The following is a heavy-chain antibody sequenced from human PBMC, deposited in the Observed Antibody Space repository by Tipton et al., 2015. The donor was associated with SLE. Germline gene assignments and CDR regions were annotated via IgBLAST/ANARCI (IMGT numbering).Heavy chain of an antibody. V-gene: IGHV4-38-2*01. D-gene: IGHD3-10*01. CDR3: ARGGYYYGSGSYNWFDP. J-gene: IGHJ5*02. CDR1: GYSISSGYY. Sequence: TLSLTCAVSGYSISSGYYWGWIRQPPGKGLEWIGSIYHSGSTYYNPSPKSRVTISVDTSKNQFSLKLSSVTAADTAVYYCARGGYYYGSGSYNWFDPWGQGTLVTVSS. CDR2: IYHSGST.